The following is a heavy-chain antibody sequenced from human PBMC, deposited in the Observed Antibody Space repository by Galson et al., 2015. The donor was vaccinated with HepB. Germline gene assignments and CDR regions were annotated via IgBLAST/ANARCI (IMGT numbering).Heavy chain of an antibody. CDR2: ISSSSSTI. Sequence: KGLEWVSYISSSSSTIYYADSVKGRFTISRDNAKNSLYLQMNSLRAEDTAVYYCARDMAPPERADILTGYVPFDYWGQGTLVTVSS. CDR3: ARDMAPPERADILTGYVPFDY. J-gene: IGHJ4*02. V-gene: IGHV3-48*01. D-gene: IGHD3-9*01.